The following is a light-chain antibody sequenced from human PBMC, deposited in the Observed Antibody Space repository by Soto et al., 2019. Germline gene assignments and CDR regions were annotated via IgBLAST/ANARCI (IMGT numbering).Light chain of an antibody. Sequence: EIVLTQSPGTLSLSPGERATLSCRASQSVSSSYLAWYQQKPGQAPRLLIYGASSRATGIPDRFSGSGSGTDFTLTISRQEPEDFAVYCCQQYGSSPMYTFGQGTKLEIK. CDR1: QSVSSSY. CDR3: QQYGSSPMYT. CDR2: GAS. V-gene: IGKV3-20*01. J-gene: IGKJ2*01.